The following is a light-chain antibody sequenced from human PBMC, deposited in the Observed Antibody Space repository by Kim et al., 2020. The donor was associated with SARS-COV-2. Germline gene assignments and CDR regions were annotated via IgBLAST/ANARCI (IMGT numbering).Light chain of an antibody. J-gene: IGLJ2*01. Sequence: QSITISCTGTSSDVGGYNYVSWYQQHPGKAPKLMIYDVSKRPSGVSNRFSGSKSDNTASLTISGLQAEDEADYYCSSYTSSSTLGVFGGGTQLTVL. V-gene: IGLV2-14*04. CDR3: SSYTSSSTLGV. CDR1: SSDVGGYNY. CDR2: DVS.